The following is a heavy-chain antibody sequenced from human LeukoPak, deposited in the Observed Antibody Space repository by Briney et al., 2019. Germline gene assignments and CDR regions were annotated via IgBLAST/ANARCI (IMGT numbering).Heavy chain of an antibody. J-gene: IGHJ4*02. CDR2: ISSSSTI. Sequence: GGSLRLSCAASGFTFSSYSMNWVRQAPGKGLEWVSYISSSSTIYYADSVKGRFTISRDNSKNTLYLQMNSLRVEDTALYYCARGVSMIAHFDHWGQGTLVTVSS. D-gene: IGHD3-22*01. V-gene: IGHV3-48*01. CDR1: GFTFSSYS. CDR3: ARGVSMIAHFDH.